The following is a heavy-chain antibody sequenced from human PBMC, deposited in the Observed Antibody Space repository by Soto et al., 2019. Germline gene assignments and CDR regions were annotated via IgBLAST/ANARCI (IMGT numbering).Heavy chain of an antibody. J-gene: IGHJ4*02. CDR2: ISSNGGST. CDR1: GFTFSSYA. CDR3: VKDRPQITAMLEPGAFYFDY. Sequence: PGGSLSLSCSASGFTFSSYAMHWVRPAPGKGLEYVSAISSNGGSTYYADSVKGRFTISRDNSKNTLYLQMSSLRAEDTAVYYCVKDRPQITAMLEPGAFYFDYWGQGTLVTVSS. D-gene: IGHD5-18*01. V-gene: IGHV3-64D*06.